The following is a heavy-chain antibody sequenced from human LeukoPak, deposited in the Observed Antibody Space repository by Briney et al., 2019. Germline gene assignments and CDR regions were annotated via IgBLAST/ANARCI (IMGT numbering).Heavy chain of an antibody. CDR3: ARARSSYGYGDAFDI. CDR1: GYTFTNYD. D-gene: IGHD5-18*01. CDR2: MNPNSGNT. Sequence: ASVKVSCKASGYTFTNYDINWVRQATGQGLEWMGWMNPNSGNTGYAQKFQGRVTITRNTSISTAYMELSSLRSEDTAVYYCARARSSYGYGDAFDIWGQGTMVTVSS. J-gene: IGHJ3*02. V-gene: IGHV1-8*03.